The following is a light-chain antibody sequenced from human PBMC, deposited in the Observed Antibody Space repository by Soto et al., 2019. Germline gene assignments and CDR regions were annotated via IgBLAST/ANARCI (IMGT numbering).Light chain of an antibody. CDR2: KAS. J-gene: IGKJ1*01. Sequence: DLEMPHSPSTLSASVEDRVTITCRASQSISRRLAWYPQKPGKVAKRLIYKASGLNSGVLSRFSGSGSGAEYTLTISSLQPEDVATYYCQQRYSIPRTFGQGTKVDIK. CDR3: QQRYSIPRT. CDR1: QSISRR. V-gene: IGKV1-5*03.